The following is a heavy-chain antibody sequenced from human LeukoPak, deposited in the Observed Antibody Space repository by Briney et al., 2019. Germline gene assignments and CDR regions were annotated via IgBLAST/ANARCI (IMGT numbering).Heavy chain of an antibody. D-gene: IGHD5-18*01. CDR3: ARGGMVKGRRVYFDY. CDR1: GGSISSHY. J-gene: IGHJ4*02. V-gene: IGHV4-59*11. Sequence: SETLSRTCTVSGGSISSHYWSWIRQPPGKGLEWIGYIYYSGSTNYNPSLKSRVTISVDTSKNQFSLRLSSVTAADTAVYYCARGGMVKGRRVYFDYWGQGTLVTVSS. CDR2: IYYSGST.